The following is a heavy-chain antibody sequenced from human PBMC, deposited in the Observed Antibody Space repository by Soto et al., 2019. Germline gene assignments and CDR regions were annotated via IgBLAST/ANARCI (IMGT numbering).Heavy chain of an antibody. CDR2: ISAYNGNT. Sequence: QVQLVQSGAEVKKPGASVKVSCKASGYTFTIYGIRWVRQAPGQGLEWMGWISAYNGNTNYAQKLQGRVTMTTDTSTSTAYMELRSLRSDDTAVYYCARRGITMVRGADQMDVWGQGTTVTVSS. CDR3: ARRGITMVRGADQMDV. CDR1: GYTFTIYG. J-gene: IGHJ6*02. D-gene: IGHD3-10*01. V-gene: IGHV1-18*01.